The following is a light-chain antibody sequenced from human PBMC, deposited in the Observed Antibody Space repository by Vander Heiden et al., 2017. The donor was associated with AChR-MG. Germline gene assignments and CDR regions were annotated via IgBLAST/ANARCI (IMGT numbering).Light chain of an antibody. J-gene: IGKJ1*01. CDR2: GLS. CDR1: LTIVDNS. V-gene: IGKV3-20*01. Sequence: VLTQSSALFSLSPVELPTLSCRASLTIVDNSLAWFQQTPGQAPRLLMFGLSRRATGVPDRFIASGSGTDFTLSITRVEPEDFAVYFCQQYASLPWTFGRGTKLEIK. CDR3: QQYASLPWT.